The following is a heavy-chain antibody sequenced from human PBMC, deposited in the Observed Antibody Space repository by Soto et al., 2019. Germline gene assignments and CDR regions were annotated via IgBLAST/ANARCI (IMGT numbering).Heavy chain of an antibody. CDR2: IKSKNDGGTT. CDR1: GFTFSNAW. D-gene: IGHD3-3*01. V-gene: IGHV3-15*01. Sequence: EVQLVESGGGLVKPGGSLRLSCAASGFTFSNAWMSWVRQAPGKGLEWVGRIKSKNDGGTTDYDALVTDRFTISRDDSKNTLYLQMNSLKTEDTAVYYCTTLRITIFGVVIYDWGQGTLVTVSS. J-gene: IGHJ4*02. CDR3: TTLRITIFGVVIYD.